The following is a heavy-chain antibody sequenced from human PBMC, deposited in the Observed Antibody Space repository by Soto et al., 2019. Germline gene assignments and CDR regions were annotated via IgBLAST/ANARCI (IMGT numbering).Heavy chain of an antibody. D-gene: IGHD3-10*01. CDR3: ARAVAPYFGTWFDP. V-gene: IGHV4-30-2*01. CDR1: GGSITSGNSYS. Sequence: SETLSLTCAVSGGSITSGNSYSWSWIRQPPGKGLEWIGSISHTGSTSYNPSLKSRLTMSVDKSKNQFSLRLSSVTAADMAVYYCARAVAPYFGTWFDPWGQGILVTSPQ. J-gene: IGHJ5*02. CDR2: ISHTGST.